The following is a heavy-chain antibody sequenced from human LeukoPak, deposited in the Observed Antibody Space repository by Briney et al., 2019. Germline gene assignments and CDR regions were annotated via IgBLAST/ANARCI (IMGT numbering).Heavy chain of an antibody. CDR3: AKDKDSSGYYYPPYYFDY. J-gene: IGHJ4*02. V-gene: IGHV3-23*01. Sequence: ETLSLTCTVSGGSISSYYWSWVRQAPGKGLEWVSAISGSGGSTYYADSVKGRFTISRDNSKNTLYLQMNSLRAEDTAVYYCAKDKDSSGYYYPPYYFDYWGQGTLVTVSS. CDR2: ISGSGGST. D-gene: IGHD3-22*01. CDR1: GGSISSYY.